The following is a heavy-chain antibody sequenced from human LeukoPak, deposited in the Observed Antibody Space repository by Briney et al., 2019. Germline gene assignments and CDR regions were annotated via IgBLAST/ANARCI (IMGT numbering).Heavy chain of an antibody. J-gene: IGHJ5*02. CDR3: ARSSLLWFGELSWYNWFDP. CDR2: INHSGST. Sequence: KPSETLSLTCAVYGGSFSGHYWSWIRQPPGKGLEWIGEINHSGSTNYNPSLKSRVTISVDTSKNQFSLKLSSVTAADTAVYYCARSSLLWFGELSWYNWFDPWGQGTLVTVSS. V-gene: IGHV4-34*01. CDR1: GGSFSGHY. D-gene: IGHD3-10*01.